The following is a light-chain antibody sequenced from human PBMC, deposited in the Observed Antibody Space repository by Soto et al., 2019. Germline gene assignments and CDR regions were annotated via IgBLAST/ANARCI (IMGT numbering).Light chain of an antibody. V-gene: IGKV3-11*01. J-gene: IGKJ1*01. CDR3: QQRFSLMWA. CDR1: RSVSTY. CDR2: DTS. Sequence: EIVVTQSPVTLSLSPGDRATLSCRASRSVSTYLAWYQQKPGQAPRLLIYDTSHRATGIPARFSGSGSGTDFPLTISRLELEDCAVYYCQQRFSLMWAFGQGTRVEVK.